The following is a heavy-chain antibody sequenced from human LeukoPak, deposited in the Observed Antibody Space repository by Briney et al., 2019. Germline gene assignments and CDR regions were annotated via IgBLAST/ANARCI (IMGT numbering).Heavy chain of an antibody. CDR3: TRDKQWELLENWFDP. J-gene: IGHJ5*02. CDR2: IRSKAYGGTT. D-gene: IGHD1-26*01. Sequence: GGSLRLSCAASGFTFSVFEMNWVRQAPGKGLEWVGFIRSKAYGGTTEYAASVKGRFTISRDDSKSIAYLQMNSLKTEDTAVYYCTRDKQWELLENWFDPWGQGTLVTVSS. V-gene: IGHV3-49*04. CDR1: GFTFSVFE.